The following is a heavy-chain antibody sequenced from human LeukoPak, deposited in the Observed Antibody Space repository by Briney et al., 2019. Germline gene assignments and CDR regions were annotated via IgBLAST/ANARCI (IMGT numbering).Heavy chain of an antibody. D-gene: IGHD3-9*01. V-gene: IGHV3-48*04. CDR3: ARDQGTIPRQV. Sequence: GGSLRLSCAASGFTFSTHDVNWVRQAPGKGLEWVSFINSRSSTIYYADSVKGRFTISRDNAKNSLFLQMNSLRAEDTAVYYCARDQGTIPRQVWGQGTLVTVSS. CDR1: GFTFSTHD. CDR2: INSRSSTI. J-gene: IGHJ4*02.